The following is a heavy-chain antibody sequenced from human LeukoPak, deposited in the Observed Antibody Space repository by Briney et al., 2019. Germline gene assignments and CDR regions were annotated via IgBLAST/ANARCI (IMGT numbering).Heavy chain of an antibody. J-gene: IGHJ6*02. CDR2: IYSGGGT. D-gene: IGHD1-26*01. Sequence: PGGSLRLSCAASGFTVSLNYMSWVRQAPGKGLEWVSVIYSGGGTYYADPVKGRFTISRDTSKNTLYLQMNSLRAEDTAVYYCTRVLSGSYSGMDVWGQGTTVTVSS. CDR1: GFTVSLNY. CDR3: TRVLSGSYSGMDV. V-gene: IGHV3-53*01.